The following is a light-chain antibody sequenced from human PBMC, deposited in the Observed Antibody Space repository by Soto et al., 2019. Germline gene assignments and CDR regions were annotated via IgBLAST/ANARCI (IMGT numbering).Light chain of an antibody. CDR1: ESISIY. Sequence: DIQMTQSPSSLSASVGDRVTITCRASESISIYLNWYQQKPGKAPNLLIYTASSLQSGVPSRFSGSGSGTDFTLTINSLQPEDFATYYCQQSYSNTRRTFGQGTNVEIK. CDR2: TAS. V-gene: IGKV1-39*01. CDR3: QQSYSNTRRT. J-gene: IGKJ1*01.